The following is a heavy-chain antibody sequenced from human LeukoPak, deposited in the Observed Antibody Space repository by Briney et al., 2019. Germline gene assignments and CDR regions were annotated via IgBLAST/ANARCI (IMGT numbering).Heavy chain of an antibody. CDR1: GFTFDDYA. V-gene: IGHV3-43*02. J-gene: IGHJ4*02. CDR3: AKDYYCSGGSCSSPFDH. D-gene: IGHD2-15*01. Sequence: GGSLRLSCVASGFTFDDYAMHWVRQAPGKGLEWLSVISGDGSGTYHAGSVRGRFTTSRDNSRNSLYLQMNSLRTEDTALYYCAKDYYCSGGSCSSPFDHWGQGTLVTVSS. CDR2: ISGDGSGT.